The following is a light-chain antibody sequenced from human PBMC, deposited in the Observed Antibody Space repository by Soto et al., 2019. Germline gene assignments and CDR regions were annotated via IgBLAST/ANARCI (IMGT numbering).Light chain of an antibody. CDR3: SSYAGSNNVV. CDR2: EVS. CDR1: SSNVGGYNY. J-gene: IGLJ2*01. V-gene: IGLV2-8*01. Sequence: QSALTQPPSASGSPGQSVTISCTGTSSNVGGYNYVSWYQQHPGKAPKLMNYEVSKRPSGVPDGFSGSKSGNTASLTVSGLQAEDEADYYCSSYAGSNNVVFGGGTKLTVL.